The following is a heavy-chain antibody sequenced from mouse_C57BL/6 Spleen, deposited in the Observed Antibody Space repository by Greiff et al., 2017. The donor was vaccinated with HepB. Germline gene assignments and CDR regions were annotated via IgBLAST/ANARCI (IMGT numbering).Heavy chain of an antibody. CDR1: GYTFTTYP. J-gene: IGHJ4*01. V-gene: IGHV1-47*01. Sequence: QVQLKQSGAELVKPGASVKMSCKASGYTFTTYPIEWMKQNHVKSLEWIGNFHPYNDDTKYNEKFKGKATLTVEKSSSTVYLELSRLTSDDSAVYYCARRGAQAHYAMDYWGQGTSVTVSS. CDR3: ARRGAQAHYAMDY. CDR2: FHPYNDDT. D-gene: IGHD3-2*02.